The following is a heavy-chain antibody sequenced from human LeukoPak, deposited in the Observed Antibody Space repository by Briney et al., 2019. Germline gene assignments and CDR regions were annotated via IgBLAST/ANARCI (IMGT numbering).Heavy chain of an antibody. CDR3: TKSIEQWLDAFDI. Sequence: KAGGSLRLSCSASGFTFSNAWMSWVRQAPGKGLEWVDRIKSKTDGGTTDYAAPEKGRFTISRDDSKNTLYLQMNSLKTEDTAVYYCTKSIEQWLDAFDIWGQGTMVSVS. J-gene: IGHJ3*02. CDR2: IKSKTDGGTT. CDR1: GFTFSNAW. D-gene: IGHD6-19*01. V-gene: IGHV3-15*01.